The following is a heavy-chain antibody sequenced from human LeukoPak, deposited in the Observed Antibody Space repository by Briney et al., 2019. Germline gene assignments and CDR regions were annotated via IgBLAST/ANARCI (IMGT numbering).Heavy chain of an antibody. Sequence: PSETLSLTCTVSGGSISSGDYYWGWIRQPPGKGLEWIGYIYYSGSTYYNPSLKSRVTISVDTSKNQFSLKLSSVTAADTAVYYGARAVAARPRGGGGIDYWGQGTLVTVSS. V-gene: IGHV4-30-4*01. J-gene: IGHJ4*02. CDR3: ARAVAARPRGGGGIDY. CDR2: IYYSGST. CDR1: GGSISSGDYY. D-gene: IGHD6-6*01.